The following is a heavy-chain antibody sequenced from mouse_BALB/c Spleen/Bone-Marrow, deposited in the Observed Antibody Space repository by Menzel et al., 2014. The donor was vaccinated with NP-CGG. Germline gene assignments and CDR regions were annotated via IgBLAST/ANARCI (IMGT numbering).Heavy chain of an antibody. V-gene: IGHV14-3*02. CDR1: GFNIKDSY. J-gene: IGHJ3*01. CDR2: IDPANVNT. D-gene: IGHD2-14*01. Sequence: EVHLQQSGAELVKPGASVKVSCTASGFNIKDSYMHWVKQRPEQGLEWIGRIDPANVNTKYDPKFQGKATITVDPSSNTAYLRLRSLTSEGTAVYYSARRGDRYEAWFPYWGQGTLVTVSA. CDR3: ARRGDRYEAWFPY.